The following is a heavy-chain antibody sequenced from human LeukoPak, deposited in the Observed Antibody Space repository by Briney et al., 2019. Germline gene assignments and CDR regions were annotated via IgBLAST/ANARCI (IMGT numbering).Heavy chain of an antibody. D-gene: IGHD1-26*01. CDR3: AKMSISVGATGNKDY. Sequence: GGSLRLSCAASGFTFSSYAMSWVCQAPGKGLEWVSAISGSGGSTYYADSVKGRFTISRDNSKNTLYLQMNSLRAEDTAVYYRAKMSISVGATGNKDYWGQGTLVTVSS. CDR2: ISGSGGST. CDR1: GFTFSSYA. V-gene: IGHV3-23*01. J-gene: IGHJ4*02.